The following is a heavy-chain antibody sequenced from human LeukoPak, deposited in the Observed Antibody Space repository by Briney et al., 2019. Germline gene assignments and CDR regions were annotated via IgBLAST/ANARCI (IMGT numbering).Heavy chain of an antibody. CDR3: ARGGGYSELFGLND. CDR1: GFTVSSNY. CDR2: IYSGGST. J-gene: IGHJ4*02. D-gene: IGHD2-21*01. V-gene: IGHV3-66*01. Sequence: QPGGSLRLSCAASGFTVSSNYMSWVRQAPGKGLEWVSVIYSGGSTYYADSVKVRFTISRDNSKNTLDLQMTSLRVEDTAVYYCARGGGYSELFGLNDWGQGTLVTVSS.